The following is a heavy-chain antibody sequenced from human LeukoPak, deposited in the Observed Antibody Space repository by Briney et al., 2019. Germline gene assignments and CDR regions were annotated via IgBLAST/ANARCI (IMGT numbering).Heavy chain of an antibody. CDR3: ARDDLYCSSTSCYPPI. Sequence: PGGSLRLSCAASGFTFSSYWMHWVRHAPGKGLVWVSRINSDGSSTSYADSVKGRFTLSRDNAKNTLYLQMNSLRAEDTAVYYCARDDLYCSSTSCYPPIWGQGTLVTVSS. CDR1: GFTFSSYW. CDR2: INSDGSST. J-gene: IGHJ4*02. V-gene: IGHV3-74*01. D-gene: IGHD2-2*01.